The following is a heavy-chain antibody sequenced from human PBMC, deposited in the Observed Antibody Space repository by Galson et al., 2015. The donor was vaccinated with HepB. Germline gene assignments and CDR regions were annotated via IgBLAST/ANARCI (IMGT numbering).Heavy chain of an antibody. CDR1: GYSINSGGYY. D-gene: IGHD3-10*01. Sequence: ETLSLTCTVSGYSINSGGYYWGWIRQPPEKGLEWIGTMYHSGAAYYNPSLKSRGTMSVEASRNQFSLKLASVTAADRAVYYCARHRGNYGFFEFDVWGQGTMVTVSS. CDR3: ARHRGNYGFFEFDV. CDR2: MYHSGAA. V-gene: IGHV4-39*01. J-gene: IGHJ3*01.